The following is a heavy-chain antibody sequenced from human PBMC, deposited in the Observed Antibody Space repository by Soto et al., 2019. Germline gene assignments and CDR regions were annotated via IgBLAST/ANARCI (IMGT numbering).Heavy chain of an antibody. CDR2: ITGSSNDI. V-gene: IGHV3-21*01. D-gene: IGHD3-10*01. CDR1: GFTFSNYG. Sequence: EVQLVESGGGLVKPGGSLRLSGITSGFTFSNYGMNWVRQAPGKGLEWVSSITGSSNDIYYADSVKGRFTISRDNGKNSLFLQMNSLRAEDTAVYYCAIEINWGSGWGQGTLVTVSS. J-gene: IGHJ4*02. CDR3: AIEINWGSG.